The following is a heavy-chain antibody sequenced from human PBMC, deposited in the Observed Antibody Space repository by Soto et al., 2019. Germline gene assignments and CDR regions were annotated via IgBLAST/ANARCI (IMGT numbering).Heavy chain of an antibody. CDR1: GFIFDSFA. J-gene: IGHJ5*02. CDR3: AKDRAFWFGEGGWFDP. Sequence: EVQLVESGGGLVQPGGSLRLSCAASGFIFDSFALSWVRQAPGKGLEWVSGIGGSGGRTYYADSVKGRFTIPRDNSKNTLYLQMSSLSAEDTAIYYCAKDRAFWFGEGGWFDPWGQGTLVTVSS. CDR2: IGGSGGRT. V-gene: IGHV3-23*04. D-gene: IGHD3-10*01.